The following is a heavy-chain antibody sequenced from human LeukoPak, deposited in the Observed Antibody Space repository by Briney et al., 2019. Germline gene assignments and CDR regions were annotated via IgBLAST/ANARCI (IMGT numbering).Heavy chain of an antibody. Sequence: SETLSLTCTASGGSISSSGYFWGWIRQPPGKGLEYFASIDSSGTTYYNPSLKSRVTISVDTSKNQFSLKLSSVTAADTAVYYCARFTSLDNIVVVPAAITGADAFDIWGQGTMVTVSS. CDR3: ARFTSLDNIVVVPAAITGADAFDI. D-gene: IGHD2-2*02. J-gene: IGHJ3*02. CDR2: IDSSGTT. CDR1: GGSISSSGYF. V-gene: IGHV4-39*07.